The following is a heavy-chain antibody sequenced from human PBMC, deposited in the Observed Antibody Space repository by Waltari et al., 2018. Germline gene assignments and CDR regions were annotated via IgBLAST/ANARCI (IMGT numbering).Heavy chain of an antibody. CDR3: AGGSGWLTDS. V-gene: IGHV3-74*01. CDR1: GFTFRRYW. D-gene: IGHD6-19*01. J-gene: IGHJ4*02. Sequence: EVQLVESGGGLVQPGGSLRLSCAAPGFTFRRYWMQWVRQAPGKGLVWVSLIERDGSSTTYADSVKGRFTISRDNATNTLYLQMDSLRVEDTAVYYCAGGSGWLTDSWGQGTLVTVSS. CDR2: IERDGSST.